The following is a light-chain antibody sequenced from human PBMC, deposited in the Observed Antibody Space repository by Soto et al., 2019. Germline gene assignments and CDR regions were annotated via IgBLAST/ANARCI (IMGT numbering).Light chain of an antibody. CDR2: DAS. J-gene: IGKJ4*01. CDR3: QQYGNSRLT. Sequence: EIVLTQSPGTLSLSPGERATLSCTASQSVSSNYLAWYQQRPGQAPRLLIYDASSRAAGIPDRFSGSGSGTDFILTISRLEPEDFAVYYCQQYGNSRLTFGGGTKVDIK. CDR1: QSVSSNY. V-gene: IGKV3-20*01.